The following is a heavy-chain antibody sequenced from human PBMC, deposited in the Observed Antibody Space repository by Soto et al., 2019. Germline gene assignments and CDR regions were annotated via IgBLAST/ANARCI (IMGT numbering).Heavy chain of an antibody. J-gene: IGHJ4*02. Sequence: PSETLSLTCAVYGGSFSGYYWTWIRQPPGTGLGWIGEINHSGSTNYNPSLKSRVTISVDTSKNQFSLKLTSVTAADTAVYYCSRYKITRLFVHWGQETLVTVST. CDR3: SRYKITRLFVH. V-gene: IGHV4-34*01. CDR2: INHSGST. CDR1: GGSFSGYY. D-gene: IGHD3-10*01.